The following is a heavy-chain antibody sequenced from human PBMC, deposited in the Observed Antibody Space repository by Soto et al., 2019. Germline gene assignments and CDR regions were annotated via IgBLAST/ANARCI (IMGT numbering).Heavy chain of an antibody. V-gene: IGHV3-23*01. J-gene: IGHJ5*02. CDR3: AKTLQARGWFDP. CDR2: ISGSGGST. Sequence: GESLKISCAASGFTFSSYAMSWVRQAPGKGLEWVSAISGSGGSTYYADSVKGRFTISRDNSKNTLYLQMNSLRAEDTAVYYCAKTLQARGWFDPPGQGTPVTVS. CDR1: GFTFSSYA. D-gene: IGHD1-1*01.